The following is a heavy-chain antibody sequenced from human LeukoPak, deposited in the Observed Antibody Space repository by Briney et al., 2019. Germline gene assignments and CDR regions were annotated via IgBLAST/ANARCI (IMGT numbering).Heavy chain of an antibody. Sequence: GGSLRLSCAASGFTFSSYAITWVRQAPGEGLEWVSTVSGHGTSSYYPDSVKGRFTVSRDNSKNTVFLQMSSLGAEDSAQYYCAKSVDSRGYWFERGADFWGQGTVVTVSS. V-gene: IGHV3-23*01. CDR2: VSGHGTSS. CDR3: AKSVDSRGYWFERGADF. D-gene: IGHD3-22*01. J-gene: IGHJ4*02. CDR1: GFTFSSYA.